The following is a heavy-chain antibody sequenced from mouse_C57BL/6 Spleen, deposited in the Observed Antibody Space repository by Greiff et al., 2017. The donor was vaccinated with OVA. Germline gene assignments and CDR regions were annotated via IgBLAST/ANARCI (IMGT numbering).Heavy chain of an antibody. V-gene: IGHV1-63*01. CDR3: ARGGYGSSYAMDY. D-gene: IGHD1-1*01. Sequence: QVQLQQSGAELVRPGTSAKMSCKASGYTFTNYWIGWAKQRPGHGLEWIGDIYPGGGYTNYNEKFKGKATLTADKSSSTAYMQFSSLTSEDSAIYYCARGGYGSSYAMDYWGQGTSVTVSS. CDR2: IYPGGGYT. J-gene: IGHJ4*01. CDR1: GYTFTNYW.